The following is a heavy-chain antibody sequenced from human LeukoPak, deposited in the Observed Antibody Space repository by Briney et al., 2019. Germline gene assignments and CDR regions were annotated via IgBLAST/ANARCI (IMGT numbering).Heavy chain of an antibody. CDR3: AGAPSPFDWNSPAGFDY. D-gene: IGHD1-7*01. CDR2: IYTSGST. V-gene: IGHV4-61*02. J-gene: IGHJ4*02. Sequence: PSQTLSLTCTVSGGSISSGSYYWSWIRQPAGKGLEWIGRIYTSGSTNYNPSLKSRVTISVDTSKNQFSLKLSSVTAADTAVYYCAGAPSPFDWNSPAGFDYWGQGTLVTVSS. CDR1: GGSISSGSYY.